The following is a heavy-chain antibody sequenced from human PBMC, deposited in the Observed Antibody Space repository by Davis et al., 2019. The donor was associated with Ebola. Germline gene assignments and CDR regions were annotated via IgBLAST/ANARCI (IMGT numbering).Heavy chain of an antibody. D-gene: IGHD6-6*01. Sequence: PSETLSLTCTVSGGSISSSSYYWGWIRQPPGKGLEWIGSIYYSGITYYNPSLRSRVTISLDTSRNQLSLKLSSVTAADTALYSCARHSMAARRNEFAPHSPTWFDPWGQGTLVTVSS. CDR2: IYYSGIT. CDR3: ARHSMAARRNEFAPHSPTWFDP. J-gene: IGHJ5*02. V-gene: IGHV4-39*01. CDR1: GGSISSSSYY.